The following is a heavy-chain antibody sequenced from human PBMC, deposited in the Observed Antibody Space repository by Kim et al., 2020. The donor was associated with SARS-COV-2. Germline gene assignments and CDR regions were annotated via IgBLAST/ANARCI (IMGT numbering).Heavy chain of an antibody. CDR1: GGSISSYY. CDR2: IYYSGST. V-gene: IGHV4-59*08. J-gene: IGHJ2*01. CDR3: ARGIPYYDILTGYSPDWYFDL. D-gene: IGHD3-9*01. Sequence: SETLSLTCTVSGGSISSYYWSWIRQPPGKGLEWIGYIYYSGSTNYNPSLKSRVTISVDTSKNQFSLKLSSVTAADTAVYYCARGIPYYDILTGYSPDWYFDLWGRGTLVTVSS.